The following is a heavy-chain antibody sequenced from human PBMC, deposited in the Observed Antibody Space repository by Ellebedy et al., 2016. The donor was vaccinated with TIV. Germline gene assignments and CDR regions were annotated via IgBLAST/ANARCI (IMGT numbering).Heavy chain of an antibody. CDR3: ARSPDSAVAGIGFDV. CDR1: GYKFTTYW. CDR2: VYGGDSDA. D-gene: IGHD6-19*01. J-gene: IGHJ3*01. Sequence: KVSCKGSGYKFTTYWIGWVRQRPGKGLEWMGIVYGGDSDARYSPSFQGQVTISADRSTSTAYLQWGSLRASDTAMYFCARSPDSAVAGIGFDVWGQGTMVTVSS. V-gene: IGHV5-51*01.